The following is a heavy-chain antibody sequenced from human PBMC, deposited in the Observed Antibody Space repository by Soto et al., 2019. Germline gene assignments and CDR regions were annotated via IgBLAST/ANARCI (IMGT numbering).Heavy chain of an antibody. CDR1: GGSVSNGSYY. D-gene: IGHD3-3*01. Sequence: ETLSLTCTVSGGSVSNGSYYCSWIRQPPGKGLEWIGYVYYSGSTNYNPSLKSRVTISLDTSKNQFSLKLSSVTAAATACYYCRRAQAFWTGYYRMPYYFDYWGQGTLVTVSS. J-gene: IGHJ4*02. CDR3: RRAQAFWTGYYRMPYYFDY. CDR2: VYYSGST. V-gene: IGHV4-61*01.